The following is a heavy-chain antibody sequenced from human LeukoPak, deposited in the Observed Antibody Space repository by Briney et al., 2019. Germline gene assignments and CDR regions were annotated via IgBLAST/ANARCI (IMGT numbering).Heavy chain of an antibody. CDR1: GFTVSSNY. V-gene: IGHV3-66*04. CDR2: IYSGGST. Sequence: PGGSLRLSCAASGFTVSSNYMSWVRQAPGKGLEWVSVIYSGGSTYYADSVKGRSTISRDNSKNTLYLQMNSLRAEDTAVYYCAGQTGTTYRDAFDIWGQGTMVTVSS. D-gene: IGHD1-1*01. CDR3: AGQTGTTYRDAFDI. J-gene: IGHJ3*02.